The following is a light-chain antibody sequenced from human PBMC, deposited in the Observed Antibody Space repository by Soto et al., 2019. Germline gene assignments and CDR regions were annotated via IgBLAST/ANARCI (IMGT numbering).Light chain of an antibody. CDR3: QQSYTTPLT. CDR2: AAS. J-gene: IGKJ4*01. CDR1: ESISRY. Sequence: DIQMTQSPSSLSASVGDRVTITCRASESISRYLNWYQQKPGTAPKLLIYAASNVHSGVPSRFSGSGSGTDFTLTISSLQPEAFATYSCQQSYTTPLTFCGGTKVEI. V-gene: IGKV1-39*01.